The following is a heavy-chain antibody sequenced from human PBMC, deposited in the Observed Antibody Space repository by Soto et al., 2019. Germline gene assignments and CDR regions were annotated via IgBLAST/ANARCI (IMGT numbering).Heavy chain of an antibody. V-gene: IGHV3-23*01. CDR2: ISGSGENT. D-gene: IGHD2-15*01. Sequence: EVQLLESGGGLVQPGGSLRLSCAASGFTFSSYAMGWVRQAPGKGLEWVAAISGSGENTYHPDSVKGRFTISRDNSKHTLVLQMNSLRAEATAVYYCAKDLGLGGGSCYGDWGQGTLVTVSS. CDR1: GFTFSSYA. J-gene: IGHJ4*02. CDR3: AKDLGLGGGSCYGD.